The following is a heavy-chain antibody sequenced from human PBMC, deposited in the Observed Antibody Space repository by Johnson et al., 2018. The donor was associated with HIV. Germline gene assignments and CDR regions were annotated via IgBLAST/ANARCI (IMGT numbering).Heavy chain of an antibody. CDR3: ARDGKYSSIGPDAFDV. CDR1: GFTFSDHY. CDR2: ISSSSSSI. D-gene: IGHD6-13*01. V-gene: IGHV3-11*04. J-gene: IGHJ3*01. Sequence: QVQLVESGGGLVKPGGSLRLSCAVSGFTFSDHYMSWIRQAPGKGLEWVSYISSSSSSIYYADSVKGRFTISRDNAKNSLYLQMNSLIAEDTAVYFCARDGKYSSIGPDAFDVWGQGTMVAVSS.